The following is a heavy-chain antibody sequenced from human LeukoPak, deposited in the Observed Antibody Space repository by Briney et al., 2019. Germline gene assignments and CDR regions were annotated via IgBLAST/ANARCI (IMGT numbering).Heavy chain of an antibody. Sequence: TGGSLRLSCAASGFTFSSYAMHWVRQAPGKGLEWVAVISYDGSNKYYADSVKGRFTISRDNSKNTLYLQMNSLRAEDTAVYYCARDPRPLDPTNLGWFDPWGQGTLVTVSS. CDR3: ARDPRPLDPTNLGWFDP. CDR1: GFTFSSYA. CDR2: ISYDGSNK. J-gene: IGHJ5*02. D-gene: IGHD3/OR15-3a*01. V-gene: IGHV3-30-3*01.